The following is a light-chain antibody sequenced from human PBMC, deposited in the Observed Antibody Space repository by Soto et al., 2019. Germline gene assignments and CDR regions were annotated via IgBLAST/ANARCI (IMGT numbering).Light chain of an antibody. Sequence: QSALTQPPSASGSAGQSVTISCTGTTRDIGGYDSVSWYQLHPGKAPKLLIYEVNKRPSGVPDRFSGSKSGNTASLTVSGLQTDDESDYYCSSYAGINSLYVFGTGTKLNVL. V-gene: IGLV2-8*01. CDR2: EVN. CDR3: SSYAGINSLYV. CDR1: TRDIGGYDS. J-gene: IGLJ1*01.